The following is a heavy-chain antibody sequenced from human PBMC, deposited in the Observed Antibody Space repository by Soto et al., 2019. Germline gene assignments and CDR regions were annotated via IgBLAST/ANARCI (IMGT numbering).Heavy chain of an antibody. CDR3: ASGGYSRGGRAFDL. CDR1: GFTFCDYY. Sequence: GGSLKLSCAASGFTFCDYYVSGSRQAPGKGLEWVSYISSSGSTIYYADSVKGRFTISRDNAKNSLYLQMNSLRAEDTAVYYCASGGYSRGGRAFDLWGQGTMVTVSS. CDR2: ISSSGSTI. J-gene: IGHJ3*01. D-gene: IGHD2-15*01. V-gene: IGHV3-11*01.